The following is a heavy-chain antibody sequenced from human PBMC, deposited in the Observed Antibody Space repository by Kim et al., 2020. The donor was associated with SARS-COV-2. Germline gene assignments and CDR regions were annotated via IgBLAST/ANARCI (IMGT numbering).Heavy chain of an antibody. Sequence: GESLKISCKGSGYSFTSYWIGWVRQMPGKGLEWMGIIYPGDSDTRYSPSFQGQVTISADKSISTAYLQWSSLKASDTAMYYCATPAGDAHSQTGVDYWGQGTLVTVSS. V-gene: IGHV5-51*01. CDR1: GYSFTSYW. CDR3: ATPAGDAHSQTGVDY. CDR2: IYPGDSDT. J-gene: IGHJ4*02. D-gene: IGHD1-1*01.